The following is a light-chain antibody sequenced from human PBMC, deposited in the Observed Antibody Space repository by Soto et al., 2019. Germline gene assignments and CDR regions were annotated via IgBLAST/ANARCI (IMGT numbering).Light chain of an antibody. CDR1: SSDVGGYNY. CDR2: DVS. V-gene: IGLV2-14*01. Sequence: QSALTQPASVSGSPGQSITISCTGTSSDVGGYNYVSWYQQHPGKAPKLMIYDVSNWPSGVSNRFSGSKSGNTASLTISGLQAEDEADYYCSSYTGSSTLVFGTGTKLTVL. CDR3: SSYTGSSTLV. J-gene: IGLJ1*01.